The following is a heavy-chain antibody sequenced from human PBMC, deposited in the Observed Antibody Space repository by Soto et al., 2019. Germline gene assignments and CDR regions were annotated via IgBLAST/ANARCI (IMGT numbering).Heavy chain of an antibody. CDR2: IYYSGST. Sequence: SETLSLTCTVSCASVISGSYYWSWIRQPPGKGLEWIGYIYYSGSTDYNPSLMSRVTISIDTSKNQFSLKLISVTAADTAVYYCARDIWFGEVSHGMDVWGQGTTVTVSS. CDR3: ARDIWFGEVSHGMDV. J-gene: IGHJ6*02. D-gene: IGHD3-10*01. V-gene: IGHV4-61*01. CDR1: CASVISGSYY.